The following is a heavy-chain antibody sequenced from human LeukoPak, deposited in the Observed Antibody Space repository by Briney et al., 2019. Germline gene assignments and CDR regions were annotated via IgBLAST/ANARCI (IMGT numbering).Heavy chain of an antibody. CDR1: GGSISSGRNY. V-gene: IGHV4-61*02. Sequence: PSQTLSLTCTVSGGSISSGRNYWSWIRQPAGKGLEWIGRIYTSGSTNYNPSLKSRVIISVDTSKSQFSLRLSSVTAADTAVYYCARDGWGSLQGGYFYYMDVWGKGTTVTISS. CDR2: IYTSGST. D-gene: IGHD1-1*01. CDR3: ARDGWGSLQGGYFYYMDV. J-gene: IGHJ6*03.